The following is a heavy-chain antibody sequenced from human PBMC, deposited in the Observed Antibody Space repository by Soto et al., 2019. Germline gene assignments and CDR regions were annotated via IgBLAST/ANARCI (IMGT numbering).Heavy chain of an antibody. V-gene: IGHV4-31*03. D-gene: IGHD3-16*02. J-gene: IGHJ4*02. CDR3: ARVRGVTFGRVVDTFDY. CDR2: IYYSGST. CDR1: GGSISSGGYY. Sequence: SETPSLTCTVSGGSISSGGYYWSWIRQHPGKGLEWIGYIYYSGSTYYNPSLKSRVTISVDTSKNQFSLKLSSVTAADTAVYYCARVRGVTFGRVVDTFDYCGQRTLVTVSS.